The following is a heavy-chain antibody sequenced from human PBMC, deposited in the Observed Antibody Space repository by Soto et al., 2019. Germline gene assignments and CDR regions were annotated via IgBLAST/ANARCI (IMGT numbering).Heavy chain of an antibody. D-gene: IGHD3-22*01. CDR1: GYTFTSYG. V-gene: IGHV1-18*01. CDR3: ARDVTMIVVVNDAFDI. Sequence: ASVKVSCKASGYTFTSYGISWVRQAPGQGLEWMGWISAYNGNTNYAQKLQGRVTMTTDTSTSTAFMELRSLRSDDTALFYCARDVTMIVVVNDAFDIWGQGTMVTVSS. J-gene: IGHJ3*02. CDR2: ISAYNGNT.